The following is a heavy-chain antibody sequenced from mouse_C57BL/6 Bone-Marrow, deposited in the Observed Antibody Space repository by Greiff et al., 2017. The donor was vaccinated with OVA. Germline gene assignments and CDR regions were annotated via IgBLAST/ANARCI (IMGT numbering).Heavy chain of an antibody. CDR3: ARRVDFYAMDY. V-gene: IGHV5-17*01. CDR1: GFTFSDYG. CDR2: ISSGSSTI. J-gene: IGHJ4*01. Sequence: EVQVVESGGGLVKPGGSLKLSCAASGFTFSDYGMHWVRQAPEKGLEWVAYISSGSSTIYYADTVKGRFTISRDNAKNTLFLQMTSLRSEDTAMYYCARRVDFYAMDYWGQGTSVTVSS. D-gene: IGHD1-3*01.